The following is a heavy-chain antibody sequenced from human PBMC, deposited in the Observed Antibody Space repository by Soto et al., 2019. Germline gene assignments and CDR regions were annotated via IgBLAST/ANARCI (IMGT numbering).Heavy chain of an antibody. V-gene: IGHV3-7*01. CDR1: GFLFDNFW. J-gene: IGHJ4*02. Sequence: EVQLVQSGGGLVQPGGSLRPSCAASGFLFDNFWMTWVRQAPGKGLEWVANIKQDGSETYYVDSVKGRFAISRDNAKDSLYLEMNSLRVEDTAIYYCARDTGATVAGTFDFWGQGTLVTVSS. CDR3: ARDTGATVAGTFDF. D-gene: IGHD6-19*01. CDR2: IKQDGSET.